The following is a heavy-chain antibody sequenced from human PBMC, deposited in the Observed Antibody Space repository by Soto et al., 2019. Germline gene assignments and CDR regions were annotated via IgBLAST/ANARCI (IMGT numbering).Heavy chain of an antibody. CDR2: IKQDGSEK. CDR1: GFTFSSYW. Sequence: GGSLRLSCAASGFTFSSYWMSWVRQAPGKGLEWVANIKQDGSEKYYVDSVKGRFTTSRDNAKNSLYLQMNSLRAEDTAVYYCARAGRPTPTYLRGPSHYYYYYMDVWGKGTTVTVSS. J-gene: IGHJ6*03. D-gene: IGHD4-17*01. CDR3: ARAGRPTPTYLRGPSHYYYYYMDV. V-gene: IGHV3-7*01.